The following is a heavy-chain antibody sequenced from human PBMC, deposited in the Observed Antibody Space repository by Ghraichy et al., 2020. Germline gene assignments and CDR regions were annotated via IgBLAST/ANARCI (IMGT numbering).Heavy chain of an antibody. V-gene: IGHV4-59*01. J-gene: IGHJ4*02. CDR1: GGSISSYY. CDR2: IYYSGST. D-gene: IGHD6-13*01. Sequence: SETLSLTCTVSGGSISSYYWSWIRQPPGKGVEWIGYIYYSGSTSYNPSLKSRVTISVDTSKNQFSLKLSSVTAADTAVYYCARSSSKLYYFDYWGQGTLVTVSS. CDR3: ARSSSKLYYFDY.